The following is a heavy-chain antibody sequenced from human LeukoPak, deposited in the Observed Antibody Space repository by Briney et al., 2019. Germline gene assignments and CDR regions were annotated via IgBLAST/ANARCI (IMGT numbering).Heavy chain of an antibody. J-gene: IGHJ6*03. CDR1: GGSISSRSYY. D-gene: IGHD3-10*01. CDR3: ARAVGSGSFQTYYYYMDV. V-gene: IGHV4-39*07. CDR2: IDYSGTT. Sequence: SETLSLTCSVSGGSISSRSYYWGWIRQPPGKGLEWIGSIDYSGTTYYNPSLKSRVTISEDTSKNQFSLKLSSVTAADTAVYYCARAVGSGSFQTYYYYMDVWGEGTTVTISS.